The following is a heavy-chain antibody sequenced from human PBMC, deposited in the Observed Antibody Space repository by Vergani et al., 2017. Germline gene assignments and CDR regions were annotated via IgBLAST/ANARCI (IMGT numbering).Heavy chain of an antibody. CDR3: AGADGTSAYYCGGFDY. D-gene: IGHD3-22*01. CDR1: GFTFSTYA. J-gene: IGHJ4*02. Sequence: EVHLEESGGGLVQPGGSLRLSCAASGFTFSTYAMTWVRQAQGKGLEWVSTISSAGGSTYYADSVKGRFTISRDNSKNTLSLQMNSLTAEDTAIYYCAGADGTSAYYCGGFDYWGQGILVTVSS. CDR2: ISSAGGST. V-gene: IGHV3-23*04.